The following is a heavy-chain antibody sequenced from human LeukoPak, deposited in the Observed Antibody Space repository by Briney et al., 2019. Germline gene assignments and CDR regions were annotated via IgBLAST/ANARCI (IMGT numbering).Heavy chain of an antibody. CDR2: ICYGGSNK. Sequence: GGSLRLSCAASGFTFSSYGMHWVRQAPGKGLEWVAVICYGGSNKYYADSVKGRFTISRDNSKNTLYLQMNSLRAEDTAVYYCAKDQSIAATPIDYWGQGTLVTVSS. CDR3: AKDQSIAATPIDY. D-gene: IGHD6-6*01. CDR1: GFTFSSYG. J-gene: IGHJ4*02. V-gene: IGHV3-30*18.